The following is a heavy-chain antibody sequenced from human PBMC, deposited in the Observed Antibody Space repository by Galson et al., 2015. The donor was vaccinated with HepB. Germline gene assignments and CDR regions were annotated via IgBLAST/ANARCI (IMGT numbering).Heavy chain of an antibody. J-gene: IGHJ4*02. CDR3: ASSSWYESDY. CDR1: GFTFSSYA. Sequence: SLRLSCAASGFTFSSYAMHWVRQAPGKGLEWVAVISYDGSNKYYADSVKGRFTISRDNSKNTLYLQMNSLRAEDTAVYCCASSSWYESDYWGQGTLVTVSS. D-gene: IGHD6-13*01. V-gene: IGHV3-30*04. CDR2: ISYDGSNK.